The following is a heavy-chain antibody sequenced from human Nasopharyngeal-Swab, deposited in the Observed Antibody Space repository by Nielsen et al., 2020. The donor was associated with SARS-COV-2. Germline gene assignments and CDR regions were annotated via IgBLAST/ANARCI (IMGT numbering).Heavy chain of an antibody. V-gene: IGHV4-59*01. J-gene: IGHJ6*02. D-gene: IGHD3-3*01. Sequence: WIRQPPGKGLEWIGYIYYSGSTNYNPSLKSRVTISVDTSKNQFSLKLSSVTAADTAVYYCARGERRLYDFWGGPPHYGMDVWGQGTTVTVSS. CDR3: ARGERRLYDFWGGPPHYGMDV. CDR2: IYYSGST.